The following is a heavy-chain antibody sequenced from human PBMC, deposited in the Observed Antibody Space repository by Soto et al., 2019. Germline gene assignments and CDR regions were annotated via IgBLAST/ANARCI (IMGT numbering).Heavy chain of an antibody. CDR3: ARVYDDYLIDAFDI. V-gene: IGHV3-48*03. CDR2: IGRRGSPI. D-gene: IGHD4-17*01. Sequence: EAQLVESGGGLVQPGGSLRLSCADFEFTLSNYEMDWVRQAPGKGLEWVSHIGRRGSPIYYADSVKGRFTISRDNAKNSVFLQMNSLRPEDTAVYYCARVYDDYLIDAFDIWGQGTMVSVSS. CDR1: EFTLSNYE. J-gene: IGHJ3*02.